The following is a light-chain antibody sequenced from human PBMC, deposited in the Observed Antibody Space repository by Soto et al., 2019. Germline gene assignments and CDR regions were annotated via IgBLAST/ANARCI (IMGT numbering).Light chain of an antibody. Sequence: QSALTQPASVSGSLGQSITISCIGTSSDVGDYNFVSWYQQHPGKAPKLMIYDVTNRPSGISYRFSGSKSGNTASLTISGLQAEDEADYYCSSYSTSSIPYVLGTGTKVTVL. J-gene: IGLJ1*01. V-gene: IGLV2-14*03. CDR2: DVT. CDR1: SSDVGDYNF. CDR3: SSYSTSSIPYV.